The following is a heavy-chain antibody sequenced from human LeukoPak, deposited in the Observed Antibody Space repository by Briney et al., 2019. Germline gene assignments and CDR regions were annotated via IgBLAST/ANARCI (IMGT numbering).Heavy chain of an antibody. J-gene: IGHJ6*02. CDR3: ARDDRTYGMDV. V-gene: IGHV4-61*01. Sequence: PSETLSLTCDVSGASISSNNWWSWIRQPPGKGLEWIGYIYYSGSTNYNPSLKGRVTISVDTSKNQFSLKLSSVTAADTAVYYCARDDRTYGMDVWGQGTTVTVSS. CDR1: GASISSNNW. CDR2: IYYSGST.